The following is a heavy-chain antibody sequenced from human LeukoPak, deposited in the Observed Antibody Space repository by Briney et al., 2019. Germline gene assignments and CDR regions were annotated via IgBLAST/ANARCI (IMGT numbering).Heavy chain of an antibody. CDR3: ARGEPVS. CDR2: LYSGGST. CDR1: GFTVSTNY. Sequence: GGSLRLSCAASGFTVSTNYMTWVRQAPGKGLEWVSVLYSGGSTYYADSVKGRFTISIDNSKNTLYLQMNSLRVEDTAMYYCARGEPVSWGQGTLVPVS. J-gene: IGHJ5*02. V-gene: IGHV3-53*01.